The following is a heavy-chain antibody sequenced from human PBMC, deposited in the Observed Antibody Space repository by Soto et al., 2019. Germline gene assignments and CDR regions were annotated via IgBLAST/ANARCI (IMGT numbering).Heavy chain of an antibody. CDR3: ARRGGSNGWGDFDS. Sequence: EVQLWESGGGLVQPGGSLRLSCAASGLTFSCFAMNWVRQAPGKGVEWVSSISYSDHSTYYADSVKGRFTISKDNSKDTLYLQMNNLRAEDTAVYYCARRGGSNGWGDFDSWGQGTLVSVSS. V-gene: IGHV3-23*01. CDR2: ISYSDHST. J-gene: IGHJ4*02. CDR1: GLTFSCFA. D-gene: IGHD6-19*01.